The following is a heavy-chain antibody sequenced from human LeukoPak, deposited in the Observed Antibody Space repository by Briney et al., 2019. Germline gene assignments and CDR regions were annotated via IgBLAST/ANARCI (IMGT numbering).Heavy chain of an antibody. CDR1: GFTFGDYA. J-gene: IGHJ4*02. Sequence: GGSLRLSCTASGFTFGDYAMSWFRQAPGKGLEWVAVISYDGSNKYYADSVKGRFTISRDNSKNTLYLQMNSLRAEDTAVYYCARAVRGRRLNSGSYYPLDYWGQGTLVTVSS. CDR3: ARAVRGRRLNSGSYYPLDY. CDR2: ISYDGSNK. D-gene: IGHD1-26*01. V-gene: IGHV3-30-3*01.